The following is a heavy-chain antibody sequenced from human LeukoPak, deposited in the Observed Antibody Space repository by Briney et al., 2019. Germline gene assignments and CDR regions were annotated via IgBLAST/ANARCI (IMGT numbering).Heavy chain of an antibody. CDR2: VLHTGNT. CDR3: ARPGRSSGWYEGWFDP. Sequence: PSETLSLTCAVSGGSLTGCYWTWVRQIPGQGLEWIGQVLHTGNTNYNPSLKSRVTISIDTSTSQFSLTLTSVSAADTAVYFCARPGRSSGWYEGWFDPWGQGTLVTVSS. V-gene: IGHV4-34*12. CDR1: GGSLTGCY. D-gene: IGHD6-19*01. J-gene: IGHJ5*02.